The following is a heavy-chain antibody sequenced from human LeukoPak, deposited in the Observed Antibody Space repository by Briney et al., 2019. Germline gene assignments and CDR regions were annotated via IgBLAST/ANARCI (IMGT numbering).Heavy chain of an antibody. CDR2: INTNGGST. CDR1: GFTFRNAW. D-gene: IGHD2-21*01. J-gene: IGHJ4*02. Sequence: GGPLRLSCAASGFTFRNAWMSWVRQAPGKGLQFVSVINTNGGSTYYADSVKGRFTISRDNSQNTLYLQMSSLRVEDTAVYYCVTGVIVSGSYYFDFWGQGTLVTVYS. V-gene: IGHV3-64D*06. CDR3: VTGVIVSGSYYFDF.